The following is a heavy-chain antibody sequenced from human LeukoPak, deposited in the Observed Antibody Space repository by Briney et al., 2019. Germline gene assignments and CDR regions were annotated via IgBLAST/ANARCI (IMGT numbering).Heavy chain of an antibody. CDR1: GYTFTSYY. D-gene: IGHD3-22*01. CDR2: INPSGGST. CDR3: ARSFTYYYDSSGKGGNFDY. V-gene: IGHV1-46*01. Sequence: ASVKVSCKASGYTFTSYYMHWVRQAPGQGLEWMGIINPSGGSTSYAQKFQGRVTMTRDTSTSTVYMELSSLRSEDTAVYYCARSFTYYYDSSGKGGNFDYWGQGTLVTVSS. J-gene: IGHJ4*02.